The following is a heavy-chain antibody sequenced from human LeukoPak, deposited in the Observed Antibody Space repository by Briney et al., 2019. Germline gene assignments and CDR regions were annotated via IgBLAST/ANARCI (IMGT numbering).Heavy chain of an antibody. J-gene: IGHJ6*03. D-gene: IGHD3-22*01. Sequence: GGSLRLSCAASGFTFSSYVMHWVRQAPGKGLEWVAIISYDGSNEYYADSVKGRFTSSRDNSKNTLYLQMNSLRVEDTTVYYCARGPRYYDSSGYYGLVFVRYYYYYYMDVWGKGTTVTVSS. CDR1: GFTFSSYV. CDR3: ARGPRYYDSSGYYGLVFVRYYYYYYMDV. CDR2: ISYDGSNE. V-gene: IGHV3-30*04.